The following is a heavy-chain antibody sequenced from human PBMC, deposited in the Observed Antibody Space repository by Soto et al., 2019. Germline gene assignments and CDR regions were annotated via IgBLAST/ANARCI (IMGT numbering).Heavy chain of an antibody. CDR2: IYYSGST. CDR3: ASTYYTGDSGPYVY. CDR1: GGSISSGGYY. J-gene: IGHJ4*02. Sequence: SETLSLTCTVSGGSISSGGYYWSWIRQHPGKGLEWIGYIYYSGSTYYNPSLESRVSISADTSENQFSLKVKSVTVADTAVYYCASTYYTGDSGPYVYGGQGTLVTVSS. V-gene: IGHV4-31*03. D-gene: IGHD1-26*01.